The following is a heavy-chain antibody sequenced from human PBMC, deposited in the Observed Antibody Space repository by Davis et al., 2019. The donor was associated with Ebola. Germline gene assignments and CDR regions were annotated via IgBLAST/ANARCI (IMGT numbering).Heavy chain of an antibody. V-gene: IGHV4-59*01. J-gene: IGHJ4*02. CDR2: IYYSGST. Sequence: GSLRLSCTVSGGSISSYYWSWIRQPPGKGLEWIGYIYYSGSTNYSPSLKSRVTISVDTSKNQFSLKLSSVTAADTAVYYCARYRGGDWLFDYWGQGTLVTVSS. D-gene: IGHD2-21*01. CDR3: ARYRGGDWLFDY. CDR1: GGSISSYY.